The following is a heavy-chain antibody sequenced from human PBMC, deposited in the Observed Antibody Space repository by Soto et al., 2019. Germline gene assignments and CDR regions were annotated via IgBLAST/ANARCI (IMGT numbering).Heavy chain of an antibody. D-gene: IGHD5-18*01. Sequence: QVQLVQSGAEVKKPGSSVKVSCKASGGTFSSYAISWVRQAPGQGLEWMGGIIPIFGTANYAQKFQGRVTITADESTRTAYRGLGSLRSEDTAVYYCARRSDTGRGSGYSYGRGGGADDYYYYYYGMDVWGQGTTVTVSS. V-gene: IGHV1-69*01. CDR1: GGTFSSYA. J-gene: IGHJ6*02. CDR3: ARRSDTGRGSGYSYGRGGGADDYYYYYYGMDV. CDR2: IIPIFGTA.